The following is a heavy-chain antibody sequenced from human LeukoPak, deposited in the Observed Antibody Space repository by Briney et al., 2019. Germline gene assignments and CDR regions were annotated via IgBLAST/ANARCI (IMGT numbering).Heavy chain of an antibody. CDR1: GFTLPYA. D-gene: IGHD4-17*01. CDR2: ISGSGGST. CDR3: AKDSGYYGDYSEYFQH. J-gene: IGHJ1*01. V-gene: IGHV3-23*01. Sequence: PGGSLRLSCVVSGFTLPYAMSWVRQAPGKGLEWVSGISGSGGSTYYADSVKGRFTISRDNSKNTLYLQMNSLRAEDTAVYYCAKDSGYYGDYSEYFQHWGQGTLVTVSA.